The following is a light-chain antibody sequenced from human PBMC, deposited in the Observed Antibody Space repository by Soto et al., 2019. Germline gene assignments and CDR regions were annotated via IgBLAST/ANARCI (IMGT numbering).Light chain of an antibody. CDR3: QQYNSYPLT. J-gene: IGKJ4*01. CDR1: PSISSW. Sequence: DIQMTQSPSTLSASVGDRVTITCRASPSISSWLAWYQQKPGKAPKLLIYDASSLESGVPSRFSGSGSGTEFTLTISSLQPDDFATYYCQQYNSYPLTVGGGTKVEIK. V-gene: IGKV1-5*01. CDR2: DAS.